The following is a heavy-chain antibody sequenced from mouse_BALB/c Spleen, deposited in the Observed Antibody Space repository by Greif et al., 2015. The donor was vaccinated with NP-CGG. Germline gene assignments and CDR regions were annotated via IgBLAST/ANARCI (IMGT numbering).Heavy chain of an antibody. J-gene: IGHJ4*01. CDR3: ARLGITTAPYYYAMDY. CDR2: IYPGDGDT. V-gene: IGHV1-82*01. D-gene: IGHD1-2*01. CDR1: GYAFSSSW. Sequence: QVQLQQSGPELVKPGASVKISCKASGYAFSSSWMNWVKQRPGQGLEWIGRIYPGDGDTNYNGKFKGKATLTADKSSSTAYMQLSSLTSVDSAVYFCARLGITTAPYYYAMDYWGQGTSVTVSS.